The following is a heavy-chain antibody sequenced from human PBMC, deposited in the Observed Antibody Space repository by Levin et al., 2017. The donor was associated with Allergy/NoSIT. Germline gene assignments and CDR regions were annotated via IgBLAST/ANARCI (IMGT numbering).Heavy chain of an antibody. CDR2: IFYRGEI. J-gene: IGHJ2*01. CDR3: ARQVGLGHWYFDL. Sequence: PSETLSLTCSVSGGSISSSNYWWGWIRQSPGKGLEWIGSIFYRGEIHHNESLKSRVSMSVDTSKNHFSLTLRSVTAAGTAVYYCARQVGLGHWYFDLWGRGTLVTVSS. CDR1: GGSISSSNYW. V-gene: IGHV4-39*01. D-gene: IGHD2-21*01.